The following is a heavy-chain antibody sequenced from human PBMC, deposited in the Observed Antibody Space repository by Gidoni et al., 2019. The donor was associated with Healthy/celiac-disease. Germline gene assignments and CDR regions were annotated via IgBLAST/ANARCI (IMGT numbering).Heavy chain of an antibody. CDR3: SKDRYSNYDY. CDR1: GFTFSSYA. V-gene: IGHV3-23*01. D-gene: IGHD4-4*01. Sequence: EVQLLESGGGWVQPGGSLRLSCAPYGFTFSSYAMSWVRQAPGKGLEWVSALSGGGGSTSSADSVKGRFTISRDTAKTTLYLPMHSLRAEDTAVYYCSKDRYSNYDYWGQGTLVTVSS. CDR2: LSGGGGST. J-gene: IGHJ4*02.